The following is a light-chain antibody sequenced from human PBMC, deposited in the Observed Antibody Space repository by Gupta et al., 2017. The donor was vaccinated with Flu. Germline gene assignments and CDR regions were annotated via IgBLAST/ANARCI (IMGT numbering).Light chain of an antibody. V-gene: IGLV6-57*03. CDR3: QSYDSSNAWV. CDR2: EDN. Sequence: FILPQPHSVSESPVTTVTISCTRSSGSIASHYVQWYQQRPGRAPITVIYEDNQRPSGGPDRVSGSIDSSSNAASLTISGRKKEDEADYYGQSYDSSNAWVFGGGTKLTVL. CDR1: SGSIASHY. J-gene: IGLJ3*02.